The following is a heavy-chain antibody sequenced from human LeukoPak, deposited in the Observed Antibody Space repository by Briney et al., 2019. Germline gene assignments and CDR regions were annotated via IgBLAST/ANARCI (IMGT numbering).Heavy chain of an antibody. V-gene: IGHV1-69*06. D-gene: IGHD3-22*01. CDR2: IIPIFGTA. CDR1: GYTFTSYG. Sequence: WASVKVSCKASGYTFTSYGISWVRQAPGQGLEWMGGIIPIFGTANYAQKFQGRVTITADKSTSTAYMELSSLRSEDTAVYYCARGRDSSGADYWGQGTLVTVSS. CDR3: ARGRDSSGADY. J-gene: IGHJ4*02.